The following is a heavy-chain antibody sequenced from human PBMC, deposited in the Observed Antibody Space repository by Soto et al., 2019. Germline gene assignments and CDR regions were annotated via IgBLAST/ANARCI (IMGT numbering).Heavy chain of an antibody. CDR2: LFDGGTT. J-gene: IGHJ4*02. Sequence: QVPLPESGPGLVKPSETLSLTCTVSGASISGYYLTWIRQPPGKGLELVGSLFDGGTTDYNTSLKSRLTMSLDTSKNHFSLKLRSVTAADTAVYYCARHRGPAPVYWGQGTLVTAAS. CDR1: GASISGYY. V-gene: IGHV4-59*04. CDR3: ARHRGPAPVY. D-gene: IGHD3-10*01.